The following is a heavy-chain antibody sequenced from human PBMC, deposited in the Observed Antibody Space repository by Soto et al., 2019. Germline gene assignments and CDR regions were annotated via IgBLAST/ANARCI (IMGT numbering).Heavy chain of an antibody. V-gene: IGHV4-30-4*01. CDR1: GGSISSGDYY. J-gene: IGHJ5*02. D-gene: IGHD2-2*01. CDR2: IYYSGST. CDR3: ARATILLVPAALVRHCIDP. Sequence: SENLSLTCTVSGGSISSGDYYWSWIRQPPGKGLEWIGYIYYSGSTYYNPSLKSRVTISVDTSKNQFSLKLSSVTAADTAVYYCARATILLVPAALVRHCIDPWCQGTLVTVSS.